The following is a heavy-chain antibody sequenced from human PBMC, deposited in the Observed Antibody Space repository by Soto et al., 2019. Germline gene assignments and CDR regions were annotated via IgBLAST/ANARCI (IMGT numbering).Heavy chain of an antibody. V-gene: IGHV4-30-2*01. Sequence: SETLSLTCDVSGGSISSGGYYWSWIRQPPGKGLEWIGYIYHTGNAYYNTSFNSRVTMSVDVSKNQFSLKVNSATAADTAVYYCARWGSGSNQGGPVAVWGQGKMV. CDR1: GGSISSGGYY. CDR2: IYHTGNA. J-gene: IGHJ3*01. CDR3: ARWGSGSNQGGPVAV. D-gene: IGHD3-16*01.